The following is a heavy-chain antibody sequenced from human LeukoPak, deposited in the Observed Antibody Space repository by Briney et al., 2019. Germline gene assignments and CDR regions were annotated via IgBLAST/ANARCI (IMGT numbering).Heavy chain of an antibody. Sequence: SETLSLTCTVSGGSISSYYWSWIRQPPGKGLEWIGYIYYSGSTNYNPSLKSRVTISVDTSKNQFSLKLSSVTAADTAVYYCARGLSIAAPNFDYWGQGTLVTVS. J-gene: IGHJ4*02. CDR2: IYYSGST. D-gene: IGHD6-6*01. V-gene: IGHV4-59*01. CDR3: ARGLSIAAPNFDY. CDR1: GGSISSYY.